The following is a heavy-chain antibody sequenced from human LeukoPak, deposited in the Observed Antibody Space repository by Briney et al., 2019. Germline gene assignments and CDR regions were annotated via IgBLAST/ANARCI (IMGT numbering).Heavy chain of an antibody. D-gene: IGHD6-13*01. V-gene: IGHV4-34*01. CDR3: ARGVAQQLVTYYYYYYYMDV. J-gene: IGHJ6*03. CDR2: INHSGST. CDR1: GGSFSGYY. Sequence: PSETLSLTCAVYGGSFSGYYWSWLRQPPGKGLEWIGEINHSGSTNYNPSLKSRVTISVDTSKNQFSLKLSSVTAADTAVYYCARGVAQQLVTYYYYYYYMDVWGKGTTVTVSS.